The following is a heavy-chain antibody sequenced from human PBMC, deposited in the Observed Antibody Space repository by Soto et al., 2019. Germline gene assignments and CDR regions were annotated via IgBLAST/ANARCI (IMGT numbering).Heavy chain of an antibody. V-gene: IGHV1-69*13. CDR2: IIPIFGTA. D-gene: IGHD2-21*02. Sequence: SVKVSCKASGGTFSSYAISWVRQAPGQGLEWMGGIIPIFGTANYAQKFQGRVTITADESTSTAYMELSSLRSEDTAVYYCARIDSAYCGGDCYQPPHYFDYWGQ. J-gene: IGHJ4*02. CDR3: ARIDSAYCGGDCYQPPHYFDY. CDR1: GGTFSSYA.